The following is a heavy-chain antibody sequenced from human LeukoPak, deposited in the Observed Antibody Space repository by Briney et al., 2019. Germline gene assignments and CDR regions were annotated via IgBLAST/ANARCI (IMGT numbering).Heavy chain of an antibody. Sequence: GGSLRLSCAASGLTFSRYWMSWVRQAPGKGLEWVANIKQDGSEKYYVDSVKGRFTISRDNAKDSLYLQMNSLRAEDTAVYYCAKDLSPWELLKFDAFDIWGQGTMVTVSS. D-gene: IGHD1-26*01. J-gene: IGHJ3*02. CDR3: AKDLSPWELLKFDAFDI. V-gene: IGHV3-7*01. CDR2: IKQDGSEK. CDR1: GLTFSRYW.